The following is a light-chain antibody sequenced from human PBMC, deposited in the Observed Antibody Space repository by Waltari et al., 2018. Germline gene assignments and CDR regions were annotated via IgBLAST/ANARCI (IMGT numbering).Light chain of an antibody. V-gene: IGLV2-14*03. CDR2: DVT. J-gene: IGLJ1*01. CDR3: CSYAGSGIYV. CDR1: RSDIGDYNY. Sequence: QSALTQPASVSGSPGQSITISCTGTRSDIGDYNYVSWYQQHPGKAPKLIIFDVTNRPSGVSDRFSGSKSGNTASLTISALQAEDEADYYCCSYAGSGIYVFGTGAKVTVL.